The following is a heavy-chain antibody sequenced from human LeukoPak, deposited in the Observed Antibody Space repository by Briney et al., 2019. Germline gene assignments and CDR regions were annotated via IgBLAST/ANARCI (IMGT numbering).Heavy chain of an antibody. D-gene: IGHD5-18*01. CDR2: ISGSGGST. Sequence: GGSLRLSCAASGFTFSSYAMSWVRQAPGKGLEWVSAISGSGGSTYYADSVKGRFTISRDNSKNTLYLQMNSLRAEDTAVYYCAKHQRQLWFLGAVHWGQGTLVTVSS. CDR1: GFTFSSYA. V-gene: IGHV3-23*01. J-gene: IGHJ4*02. CDR3: AKHQRQLWFLGAVH.